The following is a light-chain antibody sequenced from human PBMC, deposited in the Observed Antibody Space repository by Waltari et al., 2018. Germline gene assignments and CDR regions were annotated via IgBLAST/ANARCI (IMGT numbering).Light chain of an antibody. CDR2: EVS. Sequence: QSALTQPPSASGSPGQSVTISCTGTSSDVGGYNSVSWYQQHPGKAPKRMIYEVSKRPSGVPDRFSGSKSGNTASLTVSGLQAEDEADYYCSSNAGSNNWVFGGGTKLTVL. CDR1: SSDVGGYNS. J-gene: IGLJ3*02. V-gene: IGLV2-8*01. CDR3: SSNAGSNNWV.